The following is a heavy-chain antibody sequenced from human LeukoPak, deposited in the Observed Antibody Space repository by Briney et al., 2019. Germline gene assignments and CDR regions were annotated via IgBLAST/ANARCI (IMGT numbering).Heavy chain of an antibody. V-gene: IGHV3-21*04. CDR3: AKDQLNRFCSAGSCSVTHDY. CDR1: GFSVSTSS. Sequence: PGGSLRLSCAVSGFSVSTSSMTWVRQAPGEGLEWVSSVSRGGYSKTYGKSVRGRFSISRDNAKNSLFLQLNSLRAEDTAVYYCAKDQLNRFCSAGSCSVTHDYWGQGTLVTVSS. J-gene: IGHJ4*02. D-gene: IGHD2-15*01. CDR2: VSRGGYSK.